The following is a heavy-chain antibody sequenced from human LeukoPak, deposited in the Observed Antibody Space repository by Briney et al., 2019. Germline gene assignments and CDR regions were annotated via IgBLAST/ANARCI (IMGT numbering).Heavy chain of an antibody. CDR2: ITPLFATA. D-gene: IGHD3-10*01. CDR1: GGTFRSFL. CDR3: EILGSYRAS. J-gene: IGHJ1*01. Sequence: SVKVSCKASGGTFRSFLFSWVRQPPGQGLEWMGGITPLFATANYTQKFQGRVTITADDSSNTVSMELRSLGFEDTAVYYCEILGSYRASWGQGTLVTVSS. V-gene: IGHV1-69*13.